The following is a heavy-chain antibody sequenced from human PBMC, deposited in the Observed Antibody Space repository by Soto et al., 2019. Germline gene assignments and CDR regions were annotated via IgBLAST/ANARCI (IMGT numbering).Heavy chain of an antibody. CDR1: GFTFSNYA. V-gene: IGHV3-30*18. CDR3: AKDAGAARTFDF. J-gene: IGHJ4*02. D-gene: IGHD6-6*01. Sequence: LRLSCAASGFTFSNYAMQWVRQAPGKGLEWVGVISSDGGQKFYIDSVKGRFTISRDKSKDTLYLQMSSLRRDDTAVYYCAKDAGAARTFDFWGQGTLVTVSS. CDR2: ISSDGGQK.